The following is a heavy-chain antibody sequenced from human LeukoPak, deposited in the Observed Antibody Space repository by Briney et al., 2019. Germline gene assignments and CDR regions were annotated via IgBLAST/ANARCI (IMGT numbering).Heavy chain of an antibody. CDR3: AREQNDYGDPNDAFDI. V-gene: IGHV3-21*01. CDR2: ISSSSSYI. CDR1: GFTFSSYS. D-gene: IGHD4-17*01. J-gene: IGHJ3*02. Sequence: GGSLRLSCAASGFTFSSYSMNWVRQAPGKGLEWVSSISSSSSYIYYADSVKGRFTISRDNAKNSLCLQMNSLRAEDTAVYYCAREQNDYGDPNDAFDIWGQGTMVTVSS.